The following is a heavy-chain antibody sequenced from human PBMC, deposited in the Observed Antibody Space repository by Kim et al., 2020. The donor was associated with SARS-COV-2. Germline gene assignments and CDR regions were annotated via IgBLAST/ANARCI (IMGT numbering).Heavy chain of an antibody. Sequence: KYSADAVEGRFTISRVNSMNALYLQMNSLRTEDTAVYYCARNRSFDAFDIWGQGTTATVSS. CDR2: K. J-gene: IGHJ3*02. CDR3: ARNRSFDAFDI. V-gene: IGHV3-30*01. D-gene: IGHD3-10*01.